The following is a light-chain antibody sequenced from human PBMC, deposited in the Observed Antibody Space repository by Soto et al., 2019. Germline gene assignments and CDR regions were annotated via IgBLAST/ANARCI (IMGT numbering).Light chain of an antibody. CDR1: SSNIGNNY. Sequence: QYVLTQPPSASGTPGQRVTIACSGSSSNIGNNYVHWYQQLPGTAPKLLIYRNNQRPSGVPDRVSGSKSSTSASLAISGLRSEDEADYYCAAWDDSLSGVVFGGGTQLTVL. J-gene: IGLJ2*01. V-gene: IGLV1-47*01. CDR2: RNN. CDR3: AAWDDSLSGVV.